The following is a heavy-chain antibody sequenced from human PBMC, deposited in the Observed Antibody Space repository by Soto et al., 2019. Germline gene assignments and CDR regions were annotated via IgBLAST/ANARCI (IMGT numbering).Heavy chain of an antibody. D-gene: IGHD1-26*01. V-gene: IGHV3-30-3*01. CDR3: ARACRGELHRPFPYYGMDV. CDR2: ISYDGSNK. CDR1: GFTFSSYA. Sequence: GGSLRPSCAASGFTFSSYAMHWVRQAPGKGLEWVAVISYDGSNKYYADSVKGRFTISRDNSKNTLYLQMNSLRAEDTAVYYCARACRGELHRPFPYYGMDVWGQGTTVTVSS. J-gene: IGHJ6*02.